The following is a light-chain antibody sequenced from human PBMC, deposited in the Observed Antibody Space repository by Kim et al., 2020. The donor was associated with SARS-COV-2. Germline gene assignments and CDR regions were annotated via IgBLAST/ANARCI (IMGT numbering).Light chain of an antibody. V-gene: IGKV2D-29*02. CDR2: EVS. J-gene: IGKJ2*01. CDR3: MQSLQLPPNT. CDR1: KTY. Sequence: KTYLYWFLQKPGQSPQLLIHEVSTRLSGVPDRFSGSGSGTDFTLHISRVEAEDVGVYYCMQSLQLPPNTFGQGTKLDI.